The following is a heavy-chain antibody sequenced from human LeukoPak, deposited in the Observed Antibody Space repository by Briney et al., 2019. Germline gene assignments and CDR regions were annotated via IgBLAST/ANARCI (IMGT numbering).Heavy chain of an antibody. CDR2: IYHSGST. Sequence: PSKTLSLTGAVSGGSISSGGYSWSWIRQPPGKGLEWIGYIYHSGSTYYNPSLKSRVTISVDRSKNQFSLKLSSVTAADTAVYYCAAARYFDWSPPDYWGQGTLVTVSS. CDR3: AAARYFDWSPPDY. D-gene: IGHD3-9*01. V-gene: IGHV4-30-2*01. J-gene: IGHJ4*02. CDR1: GGSISSGGYS.